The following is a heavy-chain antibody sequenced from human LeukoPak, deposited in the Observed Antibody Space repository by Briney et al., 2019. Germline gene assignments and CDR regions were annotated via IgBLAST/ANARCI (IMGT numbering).Heavy chain of an antibody. J-gene: IGHJ6*03. CDR2: IKQDGSEK. Sequence: GGSLRLSCAASGFTFSNAWMSWVRQAPGKGLEWVANIKQDGSEKYYVDSVKGRFTISRDNAKNSLYLQMNSLRAEDTAVYYCARDYEDYDFWSGYYAPGYYYYYMDVWGKGTTVTVSS. D-gene: IGHD3-3*01. CDR1: GFTFSNAW. CDR3: ARDYEDYDFWSGYYAPGYYYYYMDV. V-gene: IGHV3-7*01.